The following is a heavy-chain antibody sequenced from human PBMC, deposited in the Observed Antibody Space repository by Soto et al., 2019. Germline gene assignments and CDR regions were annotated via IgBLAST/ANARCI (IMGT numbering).Heavy chain of an antibody. V-gene: IGHV3-30-3*01. CDR1: GFTFSSYA. CDR3: ARGSKAADGSHHHLAY. Sequence: QVQLVESGGGVVQPGRSLRLSCAASGFTFSSYAMHWVRQAPGKGLAWVVVISYDVSNKYYADSVKGRFTISSDNYKTTRYLQMSSVRADDTAVYYCARGSKAADGSHHHLAYWPQRNLVTVSS. CDR2: ISYDVSNK. J-gene: IGHJ4*02. D-gene: IGHD2-15*01.